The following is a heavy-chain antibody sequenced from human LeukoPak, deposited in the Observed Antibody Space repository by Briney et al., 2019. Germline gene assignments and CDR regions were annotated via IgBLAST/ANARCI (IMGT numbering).Heavy chain of an antibody. CDR1: GYTFTSYG. Sequence: ASVKVSCKASGYTFTSYGISWVRQAPGQGLEWMGWISAYNGNTNYAQKLQGRVTMTRDTSTSTAYMELSRLRSDDTAGYYCARDFGSFIAAAGLDAFDIWGQGTMVTVSS. J-gene: IGHJ3*02. CDR2: ISAYNGNT. CDR3: ARDFGSFIAAAGLDAFDI. V-gene: IGHV1-18*01. D-gene: IGHD6-13*01.